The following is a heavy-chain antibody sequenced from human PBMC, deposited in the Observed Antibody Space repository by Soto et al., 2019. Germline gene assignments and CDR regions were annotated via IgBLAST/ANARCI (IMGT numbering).Heavy chain of an antibody. Sequence: GGSLRLSCAAPGFTFSSYWMHWVRQAPGKGLVWVSRINSDGSSTSYADSVKGRFTISRDNAKNTLYLQMNSLRAEDTAVYYCARSYCSGGSCYPDYFDYWGQGTLVTVSS. CDR3: ARSYCSGGSCYPDYFDY. CDR2: INSDGSST. D-gene: IGHD2-15*01. V-gene: IGHV3-74*01. CDR1: GFTFSSYW. J-gene: IGHJ4*02.